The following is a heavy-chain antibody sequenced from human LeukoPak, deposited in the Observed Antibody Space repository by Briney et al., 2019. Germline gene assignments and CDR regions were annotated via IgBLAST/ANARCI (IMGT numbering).Heavy chain of an antibody. D-gene: IGHD3-9*01. CDR1: GGSISSYY. CDR3: ARDWESLTGYFSVNWFDP. CDR2: IYTSGST. V-gene: IGHV4-4*07. Sequence: SETLSLTCTVSGGSISSYYWSWIRRPAGKGLEWIGRIYTSGSTNYNPSLKSRVTMSVDTSKNQFSLKLSPVTAADTAVYYCARDWESLTGYFSVNWFDPWGQGTLVTVSS. J-gene: IGHJ5*02.